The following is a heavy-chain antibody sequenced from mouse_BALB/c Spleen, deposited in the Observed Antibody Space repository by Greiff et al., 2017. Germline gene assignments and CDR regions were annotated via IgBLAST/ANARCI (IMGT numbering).Heavy chain of an antibody. CDR2: IWGDGST. D-gene: IGHD2-3*01. Sequence: VKLMESGPGLVAPSQSLSISCTVSGFSLTGYGVNWVRQPPGKGLEWLGMIWGDGSTDYNSALKSRLSISKDNSKSQVFLKMNRLQTDDTARYYCARGYEGYEGYFDVWGEGTTVTVSS. CDR3: ARGYEGYEGYFDV. V-gene: IGHV2-6-7*01. CDR1: GFSLTGYG. J-gene: IGHJ1*01.